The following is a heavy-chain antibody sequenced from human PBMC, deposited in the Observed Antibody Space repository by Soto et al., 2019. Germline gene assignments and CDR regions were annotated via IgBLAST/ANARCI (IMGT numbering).Heavy chain of an antibody. D-gene: IGHD6-6*01. CDR1: GGSISSYY. V-gene: IGHV4-59*08. CDR3: AHTSHPQAARSGFWFDP. Sequence: SETLSLTCTVSGGSISSYYWSWIRQPPGKGLEWIGYIYYSGSTNYNPSLKSRVTISVDTSKNQFSLKLSSVTAADTAVYYCAHTSHPQAARSGFWFDPWGQGTLDTVSS. CDR2: IYYSGST. J-gene: IGHJ5*02.